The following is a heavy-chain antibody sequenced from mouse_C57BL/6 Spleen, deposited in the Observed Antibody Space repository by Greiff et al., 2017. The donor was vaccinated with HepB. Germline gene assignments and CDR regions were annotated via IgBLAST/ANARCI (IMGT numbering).Heavy chain of an antibody. CDR1: GFTFSSYA. D-gene: IGHD2-3*01. CDR2: ISDGGSYT. J-gene: IGHJ2*01. CDR3: AREGGLGDGYYGEDY. Sequence: EVKLMESGGGLVKPGGSLKLSCAASGFTFSSYAMSWVRQTPEKRLEWVATISDGGSYTYYPDNVKGRFTISRDNAKNNLYLQMSHLKSEDTAMYYCAREGGLGDGYYGEDYWGQGTTLTVSS. V-gene: IGHV5-4*01.